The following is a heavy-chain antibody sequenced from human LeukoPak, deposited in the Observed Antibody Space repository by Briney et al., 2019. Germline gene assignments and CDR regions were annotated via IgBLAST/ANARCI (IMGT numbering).Heavy chain of an antibody. D-gene: IGHD3-10*01. CDR3: ARAPIYGSGSSTVDY. CDR1: GYTFTGYY. Sequence: GAPVRVCCKASGYTFTGYYMHWVRQAPGQGLEWMGRINPNSGGTNYAQKFQGRVTITRDTSISTAYMELSRLRSDDTAVYYCARAPIYGSGSSTVDYWGQGTLVIVSS. J-gene: IGHJ4*02. V-gene: IGHV1-2*06. CDR2: INPNSGGT.